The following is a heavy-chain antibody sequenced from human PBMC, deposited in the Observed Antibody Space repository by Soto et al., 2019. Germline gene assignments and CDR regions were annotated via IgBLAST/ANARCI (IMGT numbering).Heavy chain of an antibody. D-gene: IGHD3-3*01. V-gene: IGHV1-69*01. J-gene: IGHJ5*01. CDR1: GGTFSSYS. Sequence: QVQLVQSGAEVKEPGSSVKVSCKASGGTFSSYSISWVRQAPEQGLEWMGGIIPILGTVQYAQMFQGRLTITADESTSTAYMELSRLKSDDTAEYYCASRVSISGVVISWFDPWGRGTLVTVSS. CDR2: IIPILGTV. CDR3: ASRVSISGVVISWFDP.